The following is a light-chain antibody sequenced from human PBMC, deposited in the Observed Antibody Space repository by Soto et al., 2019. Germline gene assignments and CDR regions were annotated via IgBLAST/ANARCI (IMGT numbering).Light chain of an antibody. J-gene: IGKJ5*01. Sequence: IVLPQSPATLSVSPGERATLSCRASQSVSSNLAWHQQRPGQAPRLLIYGASTRATGVPARFSGGGSGTEFTLTITSLQSEDSAVYYCQQYKSWPPITFGQGTRLEIK. CDR2: GAS. CDR3: QQYKSWPPIT. V-gene: IGKV3D-15*01. CDR1: QSVSSN.